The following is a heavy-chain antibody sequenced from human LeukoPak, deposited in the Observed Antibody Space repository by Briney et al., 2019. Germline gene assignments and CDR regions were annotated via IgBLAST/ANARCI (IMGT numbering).Heavy chain of an antibody. CDR3: AKDRRRVLYSWSYYRDAFDT. J-gene: IGHJ3*02. V-gene: IGHV3-9*01. D-gene: IGHD1-26*01. CDR1: GFTFDDYA. Sequence: GGSLRLSCAASGFTFDDYAMHWVRQAPGKGLAWVSGISWNSGSIGYADSVKGRFTISRDNAKNSLYLQMNSLRAEDTALYYCAKDRRRVLYSWSYYRDAFDTWGQGTMVTVSS. CDR2: ISWNSGSI.